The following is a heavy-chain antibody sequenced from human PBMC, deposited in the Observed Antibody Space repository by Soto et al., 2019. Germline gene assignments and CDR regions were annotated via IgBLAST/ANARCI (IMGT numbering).Heavy chain of an antibody. V-gene: IGHV4-31*03. CDR3: AREEAVRIERWFDP. D-gene: IGHD2-15*01. CDR1: DGTIIGGGYC. Sequence: TQCHTYTVSDGTIIGGGYCWSLNSQHPGKGLEWIGFISYSGTTYYNPSLKSRVTISVDTSRNQVSLKLTSVTAADTAVYYCAREEAVRIERWFDPWGQGALVPGSS. J-gene: IGHJ5*02. CDR2: ISYSGTT.